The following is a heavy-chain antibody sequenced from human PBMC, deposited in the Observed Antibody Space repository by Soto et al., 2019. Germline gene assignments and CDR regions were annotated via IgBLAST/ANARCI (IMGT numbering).Heavy chain of an antibody. V-gene: IGHV4-34*01. J-gene: IGHJ6*03. Sequence: PSETLSLTCAVYGGSFSGYYWSWIRQPPGKGLEWIGEINHSGSTNYNPSLKSRVTISVDTSKNQFSLKLSSVTAADTAVYYCARGGISHWAYFYYMDVWDRGTTDTVSS. D-gene: IGHD2-21*01. CDR2: INHSGST. CDR1: GGSFSGYY. CDR3: ARGGISHWAYFYYMDV.